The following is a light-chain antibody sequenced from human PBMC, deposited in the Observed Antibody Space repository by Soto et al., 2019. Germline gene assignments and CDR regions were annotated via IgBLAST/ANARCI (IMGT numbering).Light chain of an antibody. V-gene: IGKV3-20*01. Sequence: EIVLTQSPGTLSLSPGERATPSCRASQSVNSNYLAWYRRKPGQAPSLLIYGASTRATGIPGRFSGSGSGTDFTLTITRLEPEDFAVYYCQQYGSSPPTFGQGTKVEIK. J-gene: IGKJ1*01. CDR3: QQYGSSPPT. CDR2: GAS. CDR1: QSVNSNY.